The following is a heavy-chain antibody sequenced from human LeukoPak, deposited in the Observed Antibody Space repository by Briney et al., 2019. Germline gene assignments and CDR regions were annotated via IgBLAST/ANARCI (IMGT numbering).Heavy chain of an antibody. CDR2: INHSGST. J-gene: IGHJ6*02. CDR3: ARKVNGMDV. Sequence: SETLSLTRTVSGGSISSYYWSWIRQPPGKGLEWIGEINHSGSTNYNPSLKSRVTISVDTSKNQFSLKLSSMTAADTAVYYCARKVNGMDVWGQGTTVTVSS. CDR1: GGSISSYY. V-gene: IGHV4-34*01. D-gene: IGHD4-23*01.